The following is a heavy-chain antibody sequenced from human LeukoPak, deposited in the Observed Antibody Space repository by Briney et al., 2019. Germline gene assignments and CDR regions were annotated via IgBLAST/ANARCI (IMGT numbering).Heavy chain of an antibody. D-gene: IGHD6-13*01. CDR1: GFMFNDYA. J-gene: IGHJ2*01. V-gene: IGHV3-9*01. CDR2: ISWNSGNM. CDR3: AKGPGLGAGKRYLDL. Sequence: GGSLRLSCAPSGFMFNDYALHWVRQAPGKGLEWVSSISWNSGNMYYADSVKGRFTISRDNAKNSLSLQMNSLIPEDTALYYCAKGPGLGAGKRYLDLWGRGTLVIVSS.